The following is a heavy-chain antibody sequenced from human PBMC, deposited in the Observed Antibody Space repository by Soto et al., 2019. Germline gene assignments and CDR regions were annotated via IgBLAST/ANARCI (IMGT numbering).Heavy chain of an antibody. CDR2: IYYSGST. V-gene: IGHV4-59*08. Sequence: SETLSLTCTVSGGSISSYYWSWIRQPPGKGLEWIGYIYYSGSTNYNPSLKSRVTISVDTSKNQFSLKLSSVTAADAAVYYCARRNYYYGMDVWGQGTTVTVSS. CDR3: ARRNYYYGMDV. J-gene: IGHJ6*02. CDR1: GGSISSYY.